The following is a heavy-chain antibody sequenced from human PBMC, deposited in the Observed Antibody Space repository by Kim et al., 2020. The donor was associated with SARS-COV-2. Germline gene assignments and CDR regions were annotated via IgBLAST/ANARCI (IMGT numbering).Heavy chain of an antibody. CDR2: ISSSSSYT. D-gene: IGHD1-20*01. Sequence: GGSLRLSCAASGFTFSDYYMSWIRQAPGKGLEWVSYISSSSSYTNYADSVKGRFIISRDNAKNSLYLQMNSLRAEDTAVYYCARGTYNWNDVAFDYWGQGTLVTVSS. CDR3: ARGTYNWNDVAFDY. J-gene: IGHJ4*02. V-gene: IGHV3-11*05. CDR1: GFTFSDYY.